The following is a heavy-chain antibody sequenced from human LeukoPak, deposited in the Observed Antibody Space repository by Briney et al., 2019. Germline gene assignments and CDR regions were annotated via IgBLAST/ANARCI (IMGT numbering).Heavy chain of an antibody. V-gene: IGHV4-61*02. Sequence: SQTLSLTCTVSGGSISSGSHYWSWIRPPAGKALAWIGRVYISGSTDYNPSLKSRVAISVDTSRNQFSLKLSSVTAADTAVYYCARDSDYGDYVDYWGQGTLVTVSS. CDR2: VYISGST. D-gene: IGHD4-17*01. CDR3: ARDSDYGDYVDY. CDR1: GGSISSGSHY. J-gene: IGHJ4*02.